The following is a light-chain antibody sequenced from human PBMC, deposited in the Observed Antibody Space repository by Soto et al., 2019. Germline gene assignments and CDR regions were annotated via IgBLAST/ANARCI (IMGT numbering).Light chain of an antibody. Sequence: DIQMTQSPSTLSASVGDRFTITCRASQSIAVWLAWYQQKPGKAPKLLIYQASRLESGVPSRFSGSGSGTEFTLTISCLQPDDFATYYCQQHQTYSTFGQGTKVDIK. CDR1: QSIAVW. J-gene: IGKJ1*01. V-gene: IGKV1-5*03. CDR3: QQHQTYST. CDR2: QAS.